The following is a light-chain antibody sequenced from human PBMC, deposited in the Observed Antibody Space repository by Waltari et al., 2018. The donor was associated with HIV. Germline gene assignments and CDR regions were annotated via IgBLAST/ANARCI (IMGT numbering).Light chain of an antibody. CDR1: SSDVGGYNY. V-gene: IGLV2-11*01. CDR2: DVT. Sequence: QSALTQPRSVSGSPGQSVTISCTGTSSDVGGYNYVSWYQQNPGKAPKFIIYDVTKRPAGGPDRFSGSKSGNTASRTISGLQAEDEADYYCCSYAGNYPVLFGGGTKLTVL. CDR3: CSYAGNYPVL. J-gene: IGLJ3*02.